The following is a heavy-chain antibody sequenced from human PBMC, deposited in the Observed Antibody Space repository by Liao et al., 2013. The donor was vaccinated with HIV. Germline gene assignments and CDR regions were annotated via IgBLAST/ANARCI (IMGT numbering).Heavy chain of an antibody. D-gene: IGHD7-27*01. CDR3: ARGRRGLNWGDLRN. V-gene: IGHV4-34*01. CDR1: GGSFSGYY. CDR2: INHSGST. Sequence: QVQLQQWGAGLLKPSETLSLTCAVYGGSFSGYYWSWIRQPPGKGLEWIGEINHSGSTNYNPSLKSRVTISVDTSKNQFSLKLSSVTAADTAVYYCARGRRGLNWGDLRNWGQGTLVTVSS. J-gene: IGHJ4*02.